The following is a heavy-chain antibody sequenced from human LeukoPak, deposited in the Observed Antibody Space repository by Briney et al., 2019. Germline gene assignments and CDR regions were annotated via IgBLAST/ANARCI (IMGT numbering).Heavy chain of an antibody. CDR2: IHHSGVT. CDR1: GYSISSGYY. CDR3: ARIAVPNWFDP. J-gene: IGHJ5*02. V-gene: IGHV4-38-2*02. Sequence: SETLSLTCTVPGYSISSGYYWSWIRQPPGKGLEWIATIHHSGVTYHNPSLKSRVTMSVDTSKNQFSLKLGSVTAAGTAVYYCARIAVPNWFDPWGQGTLVTVSS. D-gene: IGHD6-19*01.